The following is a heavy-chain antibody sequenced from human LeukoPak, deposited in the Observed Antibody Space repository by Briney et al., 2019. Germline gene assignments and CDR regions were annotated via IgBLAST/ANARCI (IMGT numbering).Heavy chain of an antibody. D-gene: IGHD1-14*01. CDR1: GFTLTTIRLC. Sequence: SGPALVKPPQTLTLTRSFPGFTLTTIRLCVSWIRQPPGKAPEQLARTHWDGDKFDTPSLKTRLTLSKDAFRNQVVFTMTNMDPVDTGTYDCARMKGCGVPNAVYSVDYWGQGTLVTVSS. V-gene: IGHV2-70*17. CDR3: ARMKGCGVPNAVYSVDY. J-gene: IGHJ4*02. CDR2: THWDGDK.